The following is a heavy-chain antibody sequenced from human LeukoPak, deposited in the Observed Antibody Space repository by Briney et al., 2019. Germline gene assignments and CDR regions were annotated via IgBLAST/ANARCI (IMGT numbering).Heavy chain of an antibody. V-gene: IGHV4-4*07. CDR2: IYTSGST. D-gene: IGHD3-22*01. CDR3: ARGHLGYYDSSGYAFDI. J-gene: IGHJ3*02. Sequence: TSSETLSLTCTVSGGSISSYYWSWIRQPAGKGLEWIGRIYTSGSTNYNPSLKSRVTMSVDTSKNQFSLKLSSVTAADTAVYYCARGHLGYYDSSGYAFDIWAKGQWSPSLQ. CDR1: GGSISSYY.